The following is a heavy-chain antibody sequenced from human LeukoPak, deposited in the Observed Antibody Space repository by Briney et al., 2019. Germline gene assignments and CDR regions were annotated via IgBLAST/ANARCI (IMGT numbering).Heavy chain of an antibody. D-gene: IGHD3-22*01. J-gene: IGHJ4*02. CDR1: GGTFSSYA. Sequence: SVKVSRKASGGTFSSYAISWVRQAPGQGLEWMGGIIPIFGTANYAQKFQGRVTITADESTSTAYMELSSLRSEDTAVYYCARAYYYDSSGSKIDYWGQGTLVTVSS. CDR3: ARAYYYDSSGSKIDY. CDR2: IIPIFGTA. V-gene: IGHV1-69*13.